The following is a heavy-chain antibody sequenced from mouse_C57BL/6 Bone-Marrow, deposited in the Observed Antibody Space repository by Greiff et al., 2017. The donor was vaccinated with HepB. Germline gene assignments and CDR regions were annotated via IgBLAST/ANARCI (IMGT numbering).Heavy chain of an antibody. CDR2: ISNGGGST. CDR1: GFTFSDYY. Sequence: EVKVEESGGGLVQPGGSLKLSCAASGFTFSDYYMYWVRQTPEKRLEWVAYISNGGGSTYYPDTVKGRFTISRDNAKNTLYLQMSRLKSEDTAMYYCARQYGNYPSYWYFDVWGTGTTVTVSS. D-gene: IGHD2-1*01. CDR3: ARQYGNYPSYWYFDV. V-gene: IGHV5-12*01. J-gene: IGHJ1*03.